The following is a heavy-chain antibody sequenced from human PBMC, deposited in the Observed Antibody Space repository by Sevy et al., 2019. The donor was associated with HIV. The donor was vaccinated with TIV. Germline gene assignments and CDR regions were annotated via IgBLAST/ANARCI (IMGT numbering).Heavy chain of an antibody. CDR2: IYYNGHI. V-gene: IGHV4-59*08. CDR1: GGSITSLY. D-gene: IGHD1-26*01. Sequence: SETLSLTCTVSGGSITSLYWNWIRQPPGKGLEWIANIYYNGHINYNPSFKSRVTLSLDTSKKQFSLRLSSVTAADTAMYYCAGENAWGRCYSWGQGTLVTVSS. CDR3: AGENAWGRCYS. J-gene: IGHJ4*02.